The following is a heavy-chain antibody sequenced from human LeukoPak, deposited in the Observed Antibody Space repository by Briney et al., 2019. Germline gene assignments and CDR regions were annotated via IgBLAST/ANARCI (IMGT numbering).Heavy chain of an antibody. Sequence: GGSLRLPCAASGFTFSSYSMNWVRQAPGKGLEWVSSISSSSSYIYYADSVKGRFTISRDNAKNSLYLQMNSLRAEDTAVYYCARGNLPSPIDYWGQGTLVTVSS. V-gene: IGHV3-21*01. CDR3: ARGNLPSPIDY. CDR1: GFTFSSYS. CDR2: ISSSSSYI. J-gene: IGHJ4*02.